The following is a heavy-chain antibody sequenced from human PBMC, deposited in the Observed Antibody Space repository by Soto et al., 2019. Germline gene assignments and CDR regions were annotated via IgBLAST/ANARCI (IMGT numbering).Heavy chain of an antibody. J-gene: IGHJ6*02. CDR2: ISAYNGNT. CDR3: ARDGTDIVVVVAATEYYYYGMDV. D-gene: IGHD2-15*01. CDR1: GYTFTSYG. Sequence: ASLKVSCKASGYTFTSYGISWVRQAPGQGREWMGWISAYNGNTNYAQKLQGRVTMTTDTSTSTAYMELRSLRSDDTAVYYCARDGTDIVVVVAATEYYYYGMDVWGQGXTVTVSS. V-gene: IGHV1-18*04.